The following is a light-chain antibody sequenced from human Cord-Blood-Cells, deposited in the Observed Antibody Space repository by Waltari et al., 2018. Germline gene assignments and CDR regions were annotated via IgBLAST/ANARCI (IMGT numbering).Light chain of an antibody. Sequence: QSALTQPASVSGSPGESITISCTGTSSDVGCYNYVSWYQQHPGKAPILMIYDVSNRPSVVSNRVSGTKSGNTASLTISGLQTEDEADYYCSSYTSSNVVFGGGTQLTV. J-gene: IGLJ2*01. CDR1: SSDVGCYNY. V-gene: IGLV2-14*01. CDR3: SSYTSSNVV. CDR2: DVS.